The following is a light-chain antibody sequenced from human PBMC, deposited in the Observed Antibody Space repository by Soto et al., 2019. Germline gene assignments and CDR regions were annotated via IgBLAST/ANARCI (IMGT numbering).Light chain of an antibody. CDR2: GAS. J-gene: IGKJ1*01. CDR1: ESISSSY. Sequence: EIVLTQSPGALSLSPGEGATLRCSASESISSSYLAWYQQKPGQAPRLLIYGASTKATGIPARFSGSGSGTDFTLTISRLEPEDFAIYYCQQNDGSPRTFGQGTKVDIK. V-gene: IGKV3-20*01. CDR3: QQNDGSPRT.